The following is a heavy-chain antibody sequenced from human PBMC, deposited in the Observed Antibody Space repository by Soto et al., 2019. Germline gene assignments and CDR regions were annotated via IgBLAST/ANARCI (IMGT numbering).Heavy chain of an antibody. CDR2: ISGSGGST. Sequence: EVQLLESGGGLVQPGGSLRLSCAASGFTFSSYAMSWVRQAPGKGLEWVSAISGSGGSTYYADSVKGRFTISRDNSKDTLYLQMNSLRAEDTAVYYCAKDINYYGSGSKLDVWGKGTTVTVSS. J-gene: IGHJ6*04. V-gene: IGHV3-23*01. CDR3: AKDINYYGSGSKLDV. CDR1: GFTFSSYA. D-gene: IGHD3-10*01.